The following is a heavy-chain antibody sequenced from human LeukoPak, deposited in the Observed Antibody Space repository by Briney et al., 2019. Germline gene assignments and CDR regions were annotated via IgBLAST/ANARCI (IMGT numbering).Heavy chain of an antibody. CDR1: GFTFSSYG. J-gene: IGHJ6*02. V-gene: IGHV3-33*01. CDR3: ARNDEGYYYYGMDV. Sequence: GGSLRLSCAASGFTFSSYGMHWVRQAPGKGLEWVAVIWYDGSNKYYADSVKGRFTISRHNSKNTLYLQMNSLRAEDTAVYYCARNDEGYYYYGMDVWGQGTTVTVSS. D-gene: IGHD3-16*01. CDR2: IWYDGSNK.